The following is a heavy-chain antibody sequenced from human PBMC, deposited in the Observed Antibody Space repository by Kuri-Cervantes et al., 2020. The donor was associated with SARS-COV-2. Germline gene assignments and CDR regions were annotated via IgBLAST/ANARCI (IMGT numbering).Heavy chain of an antibody. CDR3: ARDLLVRIRAHAFDI. CDR1: GFIFSDYY. V-gene: IGHV3-11*04. J-gene: IGHJ3*02. Sequence: GGSLRLSCTASGFIFSDYYMTWIRQAPGKGLEWVSNIGPSGTTKYYADSVKGRFTISRDNAKNSPYLQMNSLRAEDTAVYYCARDLLVRIRAHAFDIWGQGTMVTVSS. CDR2: IGPSGTTK. D-gene: IGHD2-8*02.